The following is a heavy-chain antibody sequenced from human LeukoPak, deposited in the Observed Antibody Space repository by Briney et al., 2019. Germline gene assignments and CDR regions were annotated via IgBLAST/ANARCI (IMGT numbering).Heavy chain of an antibody. V-gene: IGHV1-69*13. CDR1: GGTFSSYA. CDR3: ARSPTYLFVPDY. CDR2: IIPIFGTA. J-gene: IGHJ4*02. D-gene: IGHD2/OR15-2a*01. Sequence: ASVKVSCKASGGTFSSYAISWVRQAPGQGLEWMGGIIPIFGTANYAQKFQGRVTITADESTSTAYMELSGLRSEDTAVYYCARSPTYLFVPDYWGQGTLVTVSS.